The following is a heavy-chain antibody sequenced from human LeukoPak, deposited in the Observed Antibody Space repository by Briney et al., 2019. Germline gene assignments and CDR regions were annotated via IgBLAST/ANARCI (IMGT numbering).Heavy chain of an antibody. V-gene: IGHV4-59*01. J-gene: IGHJ3*02. CDR3: ARLDTYYYDSTPTYAFDI. D-gene: IGHD3-22*01. CDR2: IYYSGST. CDR1: GGSISSYY. Sequence: SETLSPTCTVSGGSISSYYWSWIRQPPGKGLEWIGYIYYSGSTNYNPSLKSRVTISVDTSKNQFSLKLSSVTAADTAVYYCARLDTYYYDSTPTYAFDIWGQGTMVTVSS.